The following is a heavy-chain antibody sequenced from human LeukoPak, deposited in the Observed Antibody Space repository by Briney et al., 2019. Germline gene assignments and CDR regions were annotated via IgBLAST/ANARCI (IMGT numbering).Heavy chain of an antibody. CDR2: VIPMLDKP. V-gene: IGHV1-69*04. D-gene: IGHD4-17*01. Sequence: SVKVSCKASGGTFSSYAINWVRQAPGQGLEWMGRVIPMLDKPNYAQKFQGRVTITADKSTSTAHMELSGLRSEDTAVYYCARDLYGDYYGMDVWGQGTTVTVSS. CDR1: GGTFSSYA. CDR3: ARDLYGDYYGMDV. J-gene: IGHJ6*02.